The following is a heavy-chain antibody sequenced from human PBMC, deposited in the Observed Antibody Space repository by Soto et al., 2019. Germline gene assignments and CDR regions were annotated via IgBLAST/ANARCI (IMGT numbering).Heavy chain of an antibody. Sequence: LSEILSLTCTVSGGSTSSYFWSWIRQPPRKGLEWIGYIFSGGSTNYNPSLESRVTISVDTSKNQFSLKLTSVTAADTAVYYCARVPVTTITGAFDMWGQGTMVTVSS. J-gene: IGHJ3*02. CDR1: GGSTSSYF. CDR3: ARVPVTTITGAFDM. CDR2: IFSGGST. V-gene: IGHV4-59*01. D-gene: IGHD4-4*01.